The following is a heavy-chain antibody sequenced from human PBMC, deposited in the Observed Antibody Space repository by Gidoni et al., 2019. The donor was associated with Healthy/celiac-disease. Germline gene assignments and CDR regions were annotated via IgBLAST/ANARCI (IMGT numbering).Heavy chain of an antibody. CDR3: ARKGPHYYDSSGQGAFDI. Sequence: QVQLVESGGGVVQPGRSLRLSCAASGFTFSSYAMHWVRQAPGKGLEWVAVISYDGSNKYYADSVKGRFTISRDNSKNTLYLQMNSLRAEDTAVYYCARKGPHYYDSSGQGAFDIWGQGTMVTVSS. J-gene: IGHJ3*02. D-gene: IGHD3-22*01. CDR1: GFTFSSYA. V-gene: IGHV3-30-3*01. CDR2: ISYDGSNK.